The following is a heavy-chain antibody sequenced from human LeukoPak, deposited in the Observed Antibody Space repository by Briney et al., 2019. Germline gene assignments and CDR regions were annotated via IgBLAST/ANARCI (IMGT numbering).Heavy chain of an antibody. CDR1: GGSFSGSY. D-gene: IGHD3-10*01. V-gene: IGHV4-34*01. CDR2: IYYSGST. J-gene: IGHJ4*02. Sequence: SETLSLTCAVYGGSFSGSYWSWIRQPPGKGLEWIGSIYYSGSTYYNPSLKSRVTISVDTSKNQFSLKLSSVTAADTAVYYCATLRQLWFGELLYTIGYFGYWGQGTLVTVSS. CDR3: ATLRQLWFGELLYTIGYFGY.